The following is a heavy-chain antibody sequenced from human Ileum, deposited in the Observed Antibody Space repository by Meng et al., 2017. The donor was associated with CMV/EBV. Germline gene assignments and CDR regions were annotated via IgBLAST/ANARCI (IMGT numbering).Heavy chain of an antibody. CDR1: GFTFSDYY. J-gene: IGHJ5*02. CDR3: ARDDGSIAGWFDP. V-gene: IGHV3-11*04. D-gene: IGHD5-24*01. CDR2: ISSSGSTI. Sequence: GESLKISCAASGFTFSDYYMSWIRQAPGKGLEWVSYISSSGSTIYYADSVKGRFTISRDNAKNSLYLQMNSLRAEDTAVYYCARDDGSIAGWFDPWGQGTLVPSPQ.